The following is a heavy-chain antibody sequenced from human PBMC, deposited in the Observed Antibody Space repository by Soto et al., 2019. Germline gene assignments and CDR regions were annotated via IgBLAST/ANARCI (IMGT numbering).Heavy chain of an antibody. CDR2: IYTSGST. CDR1: GGSFSGYY. D-gene: IGHD6-19*01. V-gene: IGHV4-59*10. J-gene: IGHJ4*02. CDR3: ARVGSSGWADY. Sequence: SETLSLTCAVYGGSFSGYYWSWIRQPPGKGLEWIGRIYTSGSTNYNPSLKSRVSMSVDTSKNQFSLKLTSVTAADTAVYYCARVGSSGWADYWGQGTLVTVSS.